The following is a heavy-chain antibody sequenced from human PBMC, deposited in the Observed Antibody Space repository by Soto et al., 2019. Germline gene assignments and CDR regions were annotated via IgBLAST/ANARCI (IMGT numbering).Heavy chain of an antibody. V-gene: IGHV3-11*01. D-gene: IGHD2-2*01. CDR2: ISSSGSTI. CDR1: GFTFSDYY. CDR3: ASTPARQLPQYYFDY. Sequence: GGSLRLSCAASGFTFSDYYMSWIRQAPGKGLEWVSYISSSGSTIYYADSVKGRFTISRDNAKNSLYLQMNSLRAEDTAVYYCASTPARQLPQYYFDYWGQGTQVTVSS. J-gene: IGHJ4*02.